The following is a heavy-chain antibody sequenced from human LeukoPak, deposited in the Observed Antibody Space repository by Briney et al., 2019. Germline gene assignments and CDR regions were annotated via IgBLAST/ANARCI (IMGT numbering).Heavy chain of an antibody. CDR3: AKVVSSRFDF. D-gene: IGHD2-8*02. CDR1: GFTFSSYA. V-gene: IGHV3-23*01. CDR2: ISDSGGST. Sequence: GGSLRLSCAASGFTFSSYAMNWVRQAPGKGLEWVSGISDSGGSTYYADSVKGQFTISRDNSKNTMYLQMNSLRADDTAVYYCAKVVSSRFDFWGQGTLVTVSS. J-gene: IGHJ4*02.